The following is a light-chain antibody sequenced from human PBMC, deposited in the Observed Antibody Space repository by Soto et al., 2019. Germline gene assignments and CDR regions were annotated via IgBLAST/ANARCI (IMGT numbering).Light chain of an antibody. CDR1: QSVSRN. V-gene: IGKV3-15*01. CDR3: QQYNNLRPFT. CDR2: GAS. J-gene: IGKJ3*01. Sequence: EIVMTQSPATLSVSPGERATLSCRASQSVSRNLAWYQQKPGQAPRLLIYGASTRATGIPARFSGSGSGTEFTLTISSLQSEDFAVYYCQQYNNLRPFTFGPGTKVDIK.